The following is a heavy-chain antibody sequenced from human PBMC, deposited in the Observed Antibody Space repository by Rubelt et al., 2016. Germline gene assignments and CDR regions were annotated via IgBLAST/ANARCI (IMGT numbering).Heavy chain of an antibody. CDR2: ISWNSGSI. J-gene: IGHJ6*02. CDR3: ARHIAVAGTGGREGMDV. Sequence: GRQAPGKGLEWVSGISWNSGSIGYADSVKGRFTISRDNTKNSLYLQMNSLRDEDTAVYYCARHIAVAGTGGREGMDVWGQGTTVTVSS. D-gene: IGHD6-19*01. V-gene: IGHV3-9*01.